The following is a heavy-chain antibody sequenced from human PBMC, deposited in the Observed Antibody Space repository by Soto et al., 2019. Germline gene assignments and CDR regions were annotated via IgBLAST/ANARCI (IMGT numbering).Heavy chain of an antibody. J-gene: IGHJ5*02. Sequence: GGSLRLSCAASGFTFSSYAMHWVRQAPGRGLEWVAVISYDGSNKYYADSVKGRFTISRDNSKNTLYLQMNSLRAEDTAVYYCARAGTNGVSYTYGFDAWGQGTLVTVSS. D-gene: IGHD2-8*01. CDR2: ISYDGSNK. CDR3: ARAGTNGVSYTYGFDA. CDR1: GFTFSSYA. V-gene: IGHV3-30-3*01.